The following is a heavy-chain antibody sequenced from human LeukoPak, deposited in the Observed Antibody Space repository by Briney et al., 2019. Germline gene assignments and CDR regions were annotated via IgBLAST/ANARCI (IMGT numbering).Heavy chain of an antibody. CDR3: ARDTYSGSYINWFDP. D-gene: IGHD1-26*01. CDR2: IYYSGST. V-gene: IGHV4-61*01. Sequence: SETLSLTCTVSGGSVSSGSYYWSWIRQPPGKGQEWIGYIYYSGSTNYNPSLKSRVTISVDTSKIQFSLKLSSVTAADTAVYYCARDTYSGSYINWFDPWGQGTLVTVSS. J-gene: IGHJ5*02. CDR1: GGSVSSGSYY.